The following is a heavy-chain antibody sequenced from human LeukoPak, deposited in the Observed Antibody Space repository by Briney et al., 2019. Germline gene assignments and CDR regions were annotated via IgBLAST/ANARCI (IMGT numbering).Heavy chain of an antibody. CDR3: ARGGGGDFWSRDYYMDV. V-gene: IGHV1-2*02. J-gene: IGHJ6*03. CDR2: INPKNGGT. Sequence: GASVKVSCKPSGYTFSDHYMHWVRQAPGQGLEWMAWINPKNGGTTYAPKFQGRVTLTRDTSISTFYMELSRLTSDDTAVYLWARGGGGDFWSRDYYMDVWGKGTTVTVS. CDR1: GYTFSDHY. D-gene: IGHD3-3*01.